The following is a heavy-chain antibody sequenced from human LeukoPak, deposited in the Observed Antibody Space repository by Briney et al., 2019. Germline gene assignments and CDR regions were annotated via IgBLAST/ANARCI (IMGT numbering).Heavy chain of an antibody. J-gene: IGHJ6*02. Sequence: GGSLRLSCAASGFTVSSNYMSWVRQAPGKGLEWVSVIYSGGSTYYADSVKGRFTISRDNSKNTLYLQMNSLRAEDTAVYYCAISTLLYSSSWYEVPPMDVWGQGTTVTVSS. D-gene: IGHD6-13*01. CDR3: AISTLLYSSSWYEVPPMDV. CDR2: IYSGGST. CDR1: GFTVSSNY. V-gene: IGHV3-66*01.